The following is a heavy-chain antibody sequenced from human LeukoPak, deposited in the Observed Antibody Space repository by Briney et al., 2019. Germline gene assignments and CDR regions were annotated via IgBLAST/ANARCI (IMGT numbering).Heavy chain of an antibody. CDR3: ARAGHDFWFDP. Sequence: GGSLRLSCGASGFTFSSYSMNLVRQAPGGGLVWASAPSSSSSYIYYADSVKCRFTISRDNAKNSLYLQMNSLRAADTAVYYCARAGHDFWFDPWGQGTLVTVSS. J-gene: IGHJ5*02. CDR2: PSSSSSYI. CDR1: GFTFSSYS. V-gene: IGHV3-21*01. D-gene: IGHD2-21*02.